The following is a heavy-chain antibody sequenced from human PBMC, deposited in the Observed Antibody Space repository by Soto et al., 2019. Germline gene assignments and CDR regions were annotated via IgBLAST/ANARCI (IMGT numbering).Heavy chain of an antibody. V-gene: IGHV7-4-1*01. CDR1: GYTFTSYA. CDR2: INTNTGNP. D-gene: IGHD6-6*01. CDR3: ARDLGGSSAQRNYYYYGMDV. J-gene: IGHJ6*02. Sequence: ASVKVSCKASGYTFTSYAMNWVRQAPGQWXEWMGWINTNTGNPTYAQGFTGRFVFSLDTSVSTAYLQICSLKAEDTAVYYCARDLGGSSAQRNYYYYGMDVWGQGTTVTVSS.